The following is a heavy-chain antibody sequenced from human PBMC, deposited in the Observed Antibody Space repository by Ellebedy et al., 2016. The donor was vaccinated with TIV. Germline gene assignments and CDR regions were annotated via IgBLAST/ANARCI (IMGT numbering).Heavy chain of an antibody. CDR2: ISSSGSPI. CDR3: ARDENYGAEVIDY. CDR1: GFTFSSYS. J-gene: IGHJ4*02. V-gene: IGHV3-48*02. D-gene: IGHD4-17*01. Sequence: GESLKISCAVSGFTFSSYSMNWVRQAPGKGLEWVSYISSSGSPIHYADSVKGRFSISRDNVKNSLYLQMNSLRDEDTAVYYCARDENYGAEVIDYWGQGTLVTVSS.